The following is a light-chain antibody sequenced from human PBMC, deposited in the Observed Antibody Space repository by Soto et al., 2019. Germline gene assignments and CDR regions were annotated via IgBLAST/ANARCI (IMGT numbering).Light chain of an antibody. J-gene: IGKJ2*01. Sequence: DIVMTQSPDSLAVSLGERATINCKSSRSIFYSSNNKNYLTWYQQKPGQPPKVLIYWASTREYGVPDLFSGRGSGTDFSLTMGSLQAGEVAVYFWHHYYSRPYTLGHGTKVQIK. CDR2: WAS. CDR1: RSIFYSSNNKNY. V-gene: IGKV4-1*01. CDR3: HHYYSRPYT.